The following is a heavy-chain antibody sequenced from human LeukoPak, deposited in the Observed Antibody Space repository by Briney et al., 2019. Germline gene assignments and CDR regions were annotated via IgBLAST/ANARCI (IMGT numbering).Heavy chain of an antibody. CDR2: IFDSGNT. CDR1: GGSISSYY. CDR3: ARDRGSGWYDFAY. V-gene: IGHV4-59*01. D-gene: IGHD6-19*01. J-gene: IGHJ4*02. Sequence: SETLSLTCTVSGGSISSYYWSWIRQPPGKGLEWIAYIFDSGNTNYNPSLKSRVTISVDTSKNKFSLKLSPVTAADTAVYYCARDRGSGWYDFAYWGQGTLVTVSS.